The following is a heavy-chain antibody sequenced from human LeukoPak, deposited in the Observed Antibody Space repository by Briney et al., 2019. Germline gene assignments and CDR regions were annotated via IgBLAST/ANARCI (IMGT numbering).Heavy chain of an antibody. Sequence: GGSLRLSCAASGFTFDDYAMHWVRQAPGKGLEWVSGISWNSGSIGYADSAKGRFTISRDNAKNSLYLQMSSLRAEDTALYYCAKDMGSGWYNPSFDYWGQGTLVTVSS. J-gene: IGHJ4*02. V-gene: IGHV3-9*01. D-gene: IGHD6-19*01. CDR1: GFTFDDYA. CDR3: AKDMGSGWYNPSFDY. CDR2: ISWNSGSI.